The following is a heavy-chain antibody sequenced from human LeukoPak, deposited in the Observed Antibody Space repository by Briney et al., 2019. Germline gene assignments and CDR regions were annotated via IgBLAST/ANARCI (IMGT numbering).Heavy chain of an antibody. Sequence: SESLSLTCTVSGGSISSGGYYWSWIRPRPGKGLEWVGCIYCSGSTYYNPSLKSRVTISVDTSKNQFSLQLSSVTAADTAVYYCARDYYGGNPGYYFDHWGQGTLVTVSS. CDR3: ARDYYGGNPGYYFDH. CDR2: IYCSGST. D-gene: IGHD4-23*01. CDR1: GGSISSGGYY. J-gene: IGHJ4*02. V-gene: IGHV4-31*03.